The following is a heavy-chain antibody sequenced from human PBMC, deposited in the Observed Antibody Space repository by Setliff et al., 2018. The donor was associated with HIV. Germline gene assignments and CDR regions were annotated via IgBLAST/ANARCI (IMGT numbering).Heavy chain of an antibody. CDR3: AKELAASGLGYFDS. V-gene: IGHV3-23*01. J-gene: IGHJ4*02. CDR1: GFTFSAFA. CDR2: ISGGGGSK. D-gene: IGHD3-22*01. Sequence: GGSLRLSCVASGFTFSAFAMTWVRQAPGTGLEWIATISGGGGSKYYADSVKGRFTISRDNSKNTLYLQMNSLRAEDTAEYYCAKELAASGLGYFDSWGRGILVTVSS.